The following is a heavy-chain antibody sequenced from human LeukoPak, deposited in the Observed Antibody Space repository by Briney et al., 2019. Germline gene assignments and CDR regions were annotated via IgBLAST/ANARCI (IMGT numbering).Heavy chain of an antibody. J-gene: IGHJ4*02. Sequence: GAPVKVSCKVSGYTLTELSMHWVRQAPGKGLGWMGGFDPEDGETIYAQKFQGRVTMTEDTSTDTAYMELSSLRSEDTAVYYCVTGPRYSGSYYAWYWGQGTLVTVSS. CDR3: VTGPRYSGSYYAWY. D-gene: IGHD1-26*01. CDR1: GYTLTELS. V-gene: IGHV1-24*01. CDR2: FDPEDGET.